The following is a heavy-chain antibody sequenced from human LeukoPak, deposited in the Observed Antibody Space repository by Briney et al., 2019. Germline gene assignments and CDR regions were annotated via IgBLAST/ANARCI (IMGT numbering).Heavy chain of an antibody. CDR3: SRDPRSLDY. CDR1: GFTFTDVY. Sequence: GGSLRLSCAASGFTFTDVYMSWIRQSPGKGLEWLAYISPNSADISYADSVKGRFTISRDNAKNSLYLQMNSLRVEDTGIYYCSRDPRSLDYWGQGALVTVSS. J-gene: IGHJ4*02. CDR2: ISPNSADI. V-gene: IGHV3-11*01.